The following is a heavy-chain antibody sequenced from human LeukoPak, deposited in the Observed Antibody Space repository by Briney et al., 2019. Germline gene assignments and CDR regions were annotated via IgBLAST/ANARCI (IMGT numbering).Heavy chain of an antibody. CDR1: GFTLSNYW. J-gene: IGHJ4*02. CDR2: VKEEGSEK. CDR3: ATSTGWRFDY. V-gene: IGHV3-7*01. D-gene: IGHD6-19*01. Sequence: GGSLRLSCAASGFTLSNYWMSWVRQAPGKELEWVANVKEEGSEKYYVDSVKGRFTISRDNAKNSLYLQVSSLRAEDTAVYYCATSTGWRFDYWGQGTLVTVSS.